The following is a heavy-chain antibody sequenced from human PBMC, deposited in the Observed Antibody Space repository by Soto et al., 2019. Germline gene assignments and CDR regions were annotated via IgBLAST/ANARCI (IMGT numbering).Heavy chain of an antibody. J-gene: IGHJ4*02. D-gene: IGHD3-22*01. CDR1: GFSFNTYA. V-gene: IGHV3-23*01. CDR2: ISGSDGST. Sequence: GGSLRLSCTASGFSFNTYAMSCVRQSPGKWLEWVSGISGSDGSTYYADSVKGRFTISRDNSKNTLYLQMNSLRAEDTAVYYCAKGKYSSVRYFDYWGQGTLVTVSS. CDR3: AKGKYSSVRYFDY.